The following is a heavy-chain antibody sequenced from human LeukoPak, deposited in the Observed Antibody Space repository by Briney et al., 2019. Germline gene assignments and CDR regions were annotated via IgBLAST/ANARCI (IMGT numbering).Heavy chain of an antibody. J-gene: IGHJ5*02. CDR1: GFTFSGSP. V-gene: IGHV3-73*01. D-gene: IGHD2-15*01. CDR3: TRQSIDLDCSATYCSNWFDP. CDR2: IKSNTNSYAT. Sequence: GGSLRLSCAASGFTFSGSPMHWVRQASGKGLEWVGRIKSNTNSYATAYAASVKGRFTISRDDSKDTAYLQMNSLRTEDTAVYYCTRQSIDLDCSATYCSNWFDPWGQGTLVTVSS.